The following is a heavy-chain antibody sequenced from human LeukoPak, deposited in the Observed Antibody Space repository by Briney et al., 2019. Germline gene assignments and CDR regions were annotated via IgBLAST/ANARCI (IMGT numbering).Heavy chain of an antibody. J-gene: IGHJ4*02. V-gene: IGHV4-59*01. CDR2: IDYSGST. CDR1: GGSISSDY. Sequence: SETLSLTCTVSGGSISSDYWSWVRQPPGKGLQWIGYIDYSGSTNYNPSLKSRVTISVDTSKKQFSLKLSSVTAADTAVYYCARQLRSMATTSFYFDYWGQGTLVTVSS. D-gene: IGHD2/OR15-2a*01. CDR3: ARQLRSMATTSFYFDY.